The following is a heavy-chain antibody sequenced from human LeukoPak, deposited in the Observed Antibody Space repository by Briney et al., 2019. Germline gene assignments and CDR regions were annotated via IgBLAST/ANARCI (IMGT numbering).Heavy chain of an antibody. J-gene: IGHJ3*01. Sequence: GGSLRLSCAASEFTFGSYWMTWVRQAPGKGLEWVANINRGGSKNHFVDSVKGRFTISRDNAKTFLYLQMNSLRAEDTAVYFCARDSSPYCGDDCYFDAFDLWGQGTMVTVSS. CDR3: ARDSSPYCGDDCYFDAFDL. D-gene: IGHD2-21*02. V-gene: IGHV3-7*03. CDR2: INRGGSKN. CDR1: EFTFGSYW.